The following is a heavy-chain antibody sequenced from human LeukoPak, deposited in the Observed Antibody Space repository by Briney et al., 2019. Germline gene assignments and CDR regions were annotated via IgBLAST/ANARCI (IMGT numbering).Heavy chain of an antibody. CDR2: ISSSSSTI. CDR1: GFTFSSYS. CDR3: ATYTHWVAGDV. V-gene: IGHV3-48*04. J-gene: IGHJ6*02. Sequence: PGGSLRLSCAASGFTFSSYSMNWVRQAPGKGLEWVSYISSSSSTIYYADSVKGRFTISRDNARNSLYLQMSSLRPEDTAVYYCATYTHWVAGDVWGQGTTVTVSS. D-gene: IGHD3-16*01.